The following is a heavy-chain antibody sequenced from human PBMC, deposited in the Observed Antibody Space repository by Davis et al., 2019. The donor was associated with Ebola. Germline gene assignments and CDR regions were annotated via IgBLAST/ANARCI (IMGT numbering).Heavy chain of an antibody. D-gene: IGHD3-22*01. CDR3: SRDHNYYESSGYPLFDF. V-gene: IGHV3-7*03. J-gene: IGHJ4*02. CDR2: IKQDGSEK. CDR1: GFTFSNYW. Sequence: GESLKISCVASGFTFSNYWMTWVRQAPVRGLEWVANIKQDGSEKQYVDSVRGRFTISRDNSKDTLFLEMDSLRVEDTGIYYCSRDHNYYESSGYPLFDFWGQGTLVSVFS.